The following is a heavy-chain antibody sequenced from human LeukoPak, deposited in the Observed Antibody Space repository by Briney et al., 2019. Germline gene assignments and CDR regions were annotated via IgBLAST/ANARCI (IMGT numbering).Heavy chain of an antibody. CDR3: ARLTSMGGNYNYYGMDV. D-gene: IGHD1-26*01. CDR1: GYTFTNYG. J-gene: IGHJ6*02. Sequence: EASVKVSCKASGYTFTNYGISWVRRAPGQGLEWMGWISAYNGNTNYAQKLQGRVTMTTDTSTNTAYMELRSLRSDDTAVYYCARLTSMGGNYNYYGMDVWGQGTTVTVSS. V-gene: IGHV1-18*01. CDR2: ISAYNGNT.